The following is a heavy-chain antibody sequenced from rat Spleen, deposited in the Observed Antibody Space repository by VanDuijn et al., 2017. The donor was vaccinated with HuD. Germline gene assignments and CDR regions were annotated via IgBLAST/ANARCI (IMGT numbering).Heavy chain of an antibody. CDR3: ARQGYYGYNYYFDY. D-gene: IGHD1-9*01. J-gene: IGHJ2*01. Sequence: EVQLVESGGGLVQPGGSLKLSCTVSGFTFSDYGMAWVRQAPKKGLEWVATIIYDGSRTYYRDSVKGRFTISRDNAKSTQYLQMDSLRSEDTATYYCARQGYYGYNYYFDYWGQGVMVTVSS. V-gene: IGHV5-7*01. CDR2: IIYDGSRT. CDR1: GFTFSDYG.